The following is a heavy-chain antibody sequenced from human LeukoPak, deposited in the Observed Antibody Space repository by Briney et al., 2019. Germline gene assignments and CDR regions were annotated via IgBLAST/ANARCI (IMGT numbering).Heavy chain of an antibody. J-gene: IGHJ3*02. D-gene: IGHD1-26*01. CDR2: MNPNSGNT. CDR1: GYTFTSYD. CDR3: ARRYSGSYYGAFDI. Sequence: GASVKVSCKASGYTFTSYDINWVRQATGQGLEWMGWMNPNSGNTGYAQKFQGRVTITRNTSISTAYMELSSLRSEDTAVYYCARRYSGSYYGAFDIWGQGTMVTVSS. V-gene: IGHV1-8*03.